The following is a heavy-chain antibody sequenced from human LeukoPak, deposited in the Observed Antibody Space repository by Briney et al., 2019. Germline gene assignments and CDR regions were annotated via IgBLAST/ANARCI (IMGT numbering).Heavy chain of an antibody. Sequence: GGSLRLSCAASGFTFSDYYISWIRQAPGKGLEWVSYISGTTITIHYADSLKGRITISRDNAKNSLYLQMNSLRAEDTAVYYCVRHRSASDYWGQGALVTVSS. V-gene: IGHV3-11*04. CDR1: GFTFSDYY. J-gene: IGHJ4*02. CDR2: ISGTTITI. D-gene: IGHD3-10*01. CDR3: VRHRSASDY.